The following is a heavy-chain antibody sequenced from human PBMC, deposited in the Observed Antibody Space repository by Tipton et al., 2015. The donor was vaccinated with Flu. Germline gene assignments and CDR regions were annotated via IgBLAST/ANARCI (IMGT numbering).Heavy chain of an antibody. CDR2: IKKGGSEK. CDR3: ARTRGGYCSSTSCYADYFDF. J-gene: IGHJ4*02. CDR1: GFTFNTYW. V-gene: IGHV3-7*01. Sequence: GSLRLSCAVSGFTFNTYWMSGVRQAPGKGLEWVANIKKGGSEKYYVDSVKGRFTISRDNAKNSLYLQMNSLRAEDTAVYYCARTRGGYCSSTSCYADYFDFWGQGTLVTVSS. D-gene: IGHD2-2*01.